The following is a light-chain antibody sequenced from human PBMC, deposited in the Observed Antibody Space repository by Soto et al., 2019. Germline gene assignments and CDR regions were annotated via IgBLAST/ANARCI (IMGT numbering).Light chain of an antibody. Sequence: EIVLTQSPATLSLSPGERATLSCRASQSVSSYLAWYQQKPGQAPRLLIYDASNRVTGIPARFSGSGSGTDFTLTISSLEPKDFAVYYCQQRSNWPLTFGGGTKVEIK. V-gene: IGKV3-11*01. CDR3: QQRSNWPLT. J-gene: IGKJ4*01. CDR2: DAS. CDR1: QSVSSY.